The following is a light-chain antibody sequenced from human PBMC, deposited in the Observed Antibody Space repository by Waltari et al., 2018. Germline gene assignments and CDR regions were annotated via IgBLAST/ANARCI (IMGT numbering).Light chain of an antibody. CDR1: QSVRTTC. V-gene: IGKV3-20*01. CDR2: GAA. J-gene: IGKJ4*01. Sequence: CRARQSVRTTCISGYQQKPGQSPTLYIYGAASTAPGIPDSLSGSWSATDFSLTISSLEPEDFAVYYSQQYDISSLTVSGGTKVEIK. CDR3: QQYDISSLT.